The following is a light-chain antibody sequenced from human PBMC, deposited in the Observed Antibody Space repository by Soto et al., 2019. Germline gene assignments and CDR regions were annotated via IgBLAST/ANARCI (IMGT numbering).Light chain of an antibody. J-gene: IGKJ2*01. CDR2: FTS. Sequence: EIVMTQSPATLSVSPGERATLSCRASQSVNNNLAWYQQKPGQAPRLLIYFTSTRATGIPARFSGSGSGTEFTLTISSLQSEDFAVYYCQQYNNWYTFGQGTKLEIK. CDR1: QSVNNN. CDR3: QQYNNWYT. V-gene: IGKV3-15*01.